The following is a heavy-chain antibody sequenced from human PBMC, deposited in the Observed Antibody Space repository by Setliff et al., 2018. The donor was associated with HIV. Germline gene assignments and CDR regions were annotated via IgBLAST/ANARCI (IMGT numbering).Heavy chain of an antibody. CDR1: GGSISSGTYY. CDR3: VREGGRITMVRGVPSGGLDV. Sequence: LSLTCTVSGGSISSGTYYWSWIRQPADKGLEWIGRIYASGSTNYNPSLRSRVAISVDTSKNHFSLNLSSVTAADTAVYYCVREGGRITMVRGVPSGGLDVWGQGTTVTVS. V-gene: IGHV4-61*02. J-gene: IGHJ6*02. D-gene: IGHD3-10*01. CDR2: IYASGST.